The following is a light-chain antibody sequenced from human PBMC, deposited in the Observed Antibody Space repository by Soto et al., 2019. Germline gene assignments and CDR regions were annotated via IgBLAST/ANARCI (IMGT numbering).Light chain of an antibody. CDR1: SSDVGAYNY. V-gene: IGLV2-8*01. CDR2: AVT. CDR3: SSYAGSKNLV. Sequence: QSVLTQPPSASGSPGQSVAISCTGTSSDVGAYNYVSWYQQHPGKAPKLMIYAVTKRPSGVPDRFSGSKSDNTASLTVSGLQAEDEADYYCSSYAGSKNLVFGGGTKLTVL. J-gene: IGLJ2*01.